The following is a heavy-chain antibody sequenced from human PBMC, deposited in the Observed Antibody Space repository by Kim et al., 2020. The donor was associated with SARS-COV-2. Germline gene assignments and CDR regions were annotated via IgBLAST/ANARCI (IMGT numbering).Heavy chain of an antibody. J-gene: IGHJ6*02. CDR1: GFIFSSYS. D-gene: IGHD5-12*01. Sequence: GGSLRLSCAASGFIFSSYSMNWVRQAPGKGLEWVSSISSSSSYIYYADSVKGRFTISRDNAKNSLYLQMNSLRAEDTAVYYCARVLEMATIGLSHYHYGMDVWGQGTTVTVSS. CDR3: ARVLEMATIGLSHYHYGMDV. CDR2: ISSSSSYI. V-gene: IGHV3-21*01.